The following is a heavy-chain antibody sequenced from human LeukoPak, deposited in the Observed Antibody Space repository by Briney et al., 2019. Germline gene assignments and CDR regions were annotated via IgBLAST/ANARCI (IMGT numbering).Heavy chain of an antibody. CDR1: GDSVSSNSAA. D-gene: IGHD6-13*01. V-gene: IGHV6-1*01. J-gene: IGHJ6*02. Sequence: SQTLSLTCAISGDSVSSNSAAWNWVRQSPSRGLEWLGRTFYRSQWYSDFAASVKGRITIKPDTSKNHFPLQLNSVTPEDTAVYYCARDRGYIYGMDVWGQGTTVTVSS. CDR2: TFYRSQWYS. CDR3: ARDRGYIYGMDV.